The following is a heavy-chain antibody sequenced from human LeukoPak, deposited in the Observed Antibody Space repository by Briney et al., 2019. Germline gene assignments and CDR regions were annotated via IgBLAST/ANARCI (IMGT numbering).Heavy chain of an antibody. CDR2: ISAYNGNT. CDR1: GYTFTSYG. Sequence: ASVRVSCKASGYTFTSYGISWVRQAPGQGLEWMGWISAYNGNTNYAQKLQGRVTMTTDTSTSTAYMELRSLRSDDTAVYYCARGFGRYFDWLFDYWGQGTLVTVSS. D-gene: IGHD3-9*01. J-gene: IGHJ4*02. CDR3: ARGFGRYFDWLFDY. V-gene: IGHV1-18*01.